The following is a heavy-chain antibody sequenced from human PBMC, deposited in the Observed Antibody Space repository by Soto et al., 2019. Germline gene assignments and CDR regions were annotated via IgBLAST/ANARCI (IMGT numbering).Heavy chain of an antibody. CDR1: GYTFTGYY. Sequence: ASVKVSCKASGYTFTGYYMHWVRQAPGQGLEWMGWINPNSGGTNYAQKFQGWVTMTRDTSISTAYMELSRLRSDDTAVYYCARGRRRHFWSGYTDAFDIWGQGTMVTVSS. CDR2: INPNSGGT. D-gene: IGHD3-3*02. J-gene: IGHJ3*02. V-gene: IGHV1-2*04. CDR3: ARGRRRHFWSGYTDAFDI.